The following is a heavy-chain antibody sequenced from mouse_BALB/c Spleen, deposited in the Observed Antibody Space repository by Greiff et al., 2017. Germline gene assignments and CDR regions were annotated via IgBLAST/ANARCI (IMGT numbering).Heavy chain of an antibody. J-gene: IGHJ3*01. Sequence: EVKLVESGGGLVQPGGSRKLSCAASGFTFSSFGMHWVRQAPEKGLEWVAYISSGSSTIYYADTVKGRFTISRDNPKNTLFLQMTSLRSEDTAMYYCARQDGSSRLAYWGQGTLVTVSA. CDR1: GFTFSSFG. V-gene: IGHV5-17*02. D-gene: IGHD1-1*01. CDR2: ISSGSSTI. CDR3: ARQDGSSRLAY.